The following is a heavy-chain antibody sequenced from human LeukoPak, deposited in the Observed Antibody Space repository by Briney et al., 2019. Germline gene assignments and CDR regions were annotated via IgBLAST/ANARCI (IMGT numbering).Heavy chain of an antibody. V-gene: IGHV4-59*08. Sequence: SETLSLTCGVNGGSFSGYYWSWIRQPPGKGLEWIGYIYYSGSTNYNPSLKSRVTISVDTSKNQFSLRLSSVTAADTALYYCARYFCPADRCSHFDHWGQGTLVTVSS. CDR1: GGSFSGYY. CDR2: IYYSGST. D-gene: IGHD2/OR15-2a*01. J-gene: IGHJ4*02. CDR3: ARYFCPADRCSHFDH.